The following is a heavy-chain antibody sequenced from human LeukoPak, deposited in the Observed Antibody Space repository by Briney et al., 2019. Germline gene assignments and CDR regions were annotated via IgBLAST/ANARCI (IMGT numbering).Heavy chain of an antibody. CDR3: ATPGQWPVYFDY. V-gene: IGHV3-23*01. D-gene: IGHD6-19*01. CDR1: GFTFSGYS. Sequence: GGSLRLSCAASGFTFSGYSMSWVRQAPGKGPEWVSTISGSGDATYYADSVEGRFTISRDNSKNTLFLQMNSLRADDTAVYYCATPGQWPVYFDYWGPGTLVTVSS. CDR2: ISGSGDAT. J-gene: IGHJ4*02.